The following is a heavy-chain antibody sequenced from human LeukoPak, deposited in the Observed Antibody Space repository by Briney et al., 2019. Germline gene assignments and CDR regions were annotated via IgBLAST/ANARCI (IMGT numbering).Heavy chain of an antibody. D-gene: IGHD4-17*01. Sequence: SSETLSLTCTVSGGSISSYYWSWIRQPPGKGLEWIGYIYYSGSSGSTNYSPSLKSRGTISVDTSKNQFSLKLSSVTAADTAVYYCARGMTTGPDPWGQGTLVTVSS. V-gene: IGHV4-59*01. CDR3: ARGMTTGPDP. CDR2: IYYSGSSGST. J-gene: IGHJ5*02. CDR1: GGSISSYY.